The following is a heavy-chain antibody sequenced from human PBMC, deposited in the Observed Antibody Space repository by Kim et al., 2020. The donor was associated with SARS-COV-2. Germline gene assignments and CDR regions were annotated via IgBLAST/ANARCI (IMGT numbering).Heavy chain of an antibody. CDR3: ARGDITMVRGVINYYFDY. V-gene: IGHV1-69*01. Sequence: QGRVTITADESTSTAYMELSSLRSEDTAVYYCARGDITMVRGVINYYFDYWGQGTLVTVSS. J-gene: IGHJ4*02. D-gene: IGHD3-10*01.